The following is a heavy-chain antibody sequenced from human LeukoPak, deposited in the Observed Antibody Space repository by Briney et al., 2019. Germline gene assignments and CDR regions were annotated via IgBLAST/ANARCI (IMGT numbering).Heavy chain of an antibody. CDR2: ISPYNGDT. J-gene: IGHJ6*02. D-gene: IGHD3-10*01. CDR1: GYTFSDDA. Sequence: WASVKVSCKASGYTFSDDAISWVRQAPGQGLEWMGWISPYNGDTKYADKVLGRVTMSTDMSTTTAYMELRSLRFDDTAVYYCARIQVNWYGEVTPLSPPNYGMDVWGQGTTVIVSS. V-gene: IGHV1-18*01. CDR3: ARIQVNWYGEVTPLSPPNYGMDV.